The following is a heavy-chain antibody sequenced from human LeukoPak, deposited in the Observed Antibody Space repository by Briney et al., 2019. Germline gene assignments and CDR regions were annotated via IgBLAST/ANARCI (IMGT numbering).Heavy chain of an antibody. Sequence: SETLSLTCTVSGGSISSSSYYWGWIRQPPGKGLEWIGSIYHSGSTYYNPSLKSRVTISVDTSKNQFSLKLSSVTAADTAVYYCARDNYYDSGRSFDYWGQGTLVTVSS. CDR1: GGSISSSSYY. CDR2: IYHSGST. V-gene: IGHV4-39*07. D-gene: IGHD3-10*01. CDR3: ARDNYYDSGRSFDY. J-gene: IGHJ4*02.